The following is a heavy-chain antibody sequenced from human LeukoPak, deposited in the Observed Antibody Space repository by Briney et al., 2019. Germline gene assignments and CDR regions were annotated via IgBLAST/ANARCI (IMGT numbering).Heavy chain of an antibody. D-gene: IGHD6-6*01. CDR2: ISAYNGNT. CDR3: ARDDYSSSSIWFDP. J-gene: IGHJ5*02. CDR1: GYTFTSYG. V-gene: IGHV1-18*01. Sequence: ASVKVSCKASGYTFTSYGISWVRQAPGQGVEWMGWISAYNGNTNYAQKLQGRVTITTDTSTSTAYMELRSLRSDDTAVYYCARDDYSSSSIWFDPWGQGTLVTVSS.